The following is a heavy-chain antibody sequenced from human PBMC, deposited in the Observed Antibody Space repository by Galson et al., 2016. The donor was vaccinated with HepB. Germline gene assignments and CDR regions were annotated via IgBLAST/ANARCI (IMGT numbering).Heavy chain of an antibody. J-gene: IGHJ4*02. CDR1: GFTFANYE. V-gene: IGHV3-48*03. Sequence: SLRLSCAASGFTFANYEMNWVRQAPGKGLEWISYINGWGNGAVYADSVKGRFTTSRDNAETSLYLQMNSLRVEDTATYYCARDYDFMGDGFDYWGQGTLVTVSS. CDR2: INGWGNGA. D-gene: IGHD3/OR15-3a*01. CDR3: ARDYDFMGDGFDY.